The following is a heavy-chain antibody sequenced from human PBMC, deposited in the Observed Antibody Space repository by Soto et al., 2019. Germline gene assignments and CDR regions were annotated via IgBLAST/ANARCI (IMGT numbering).Heavy chain of an antibody. D-gene: IGHD6-19*01. CDR3: AKDGQCLDVYLES. V-gene: IGHV3-23*01. J-gene: IGHJ4*02. CDR1: GFTFSNSA. CDR2: ISTTGRST. Sequence: GSLRLACTASGFTFSNSAITWVRQAPGKGLEWVSIISTTGRSTYHAASVTGRFTISRDNSKDTLYLQMTRLRAEYTDTYYCAKDGQCLDVYLESWGQGTQVTVSS.